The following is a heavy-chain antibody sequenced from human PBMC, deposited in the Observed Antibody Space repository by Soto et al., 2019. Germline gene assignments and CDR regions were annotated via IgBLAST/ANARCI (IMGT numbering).Heavy chain of an antibody. CDR2: VYYSGTT. J-gene: IGHJ4*02. CDR1: VSSISIYY. CDR3: AGMGSRWTIAY. Sequence: QVQLQESGPGLVKLSETLSLICPVSVSSISIYYGSWIRRPRGKALAWLAFVYYSGTTHYNPSLQSPVTVSVATANNQLSLNLSAVTAADTAVYYCAGMGSRWTIAYWGQGTLVTVSS. D-gene: IGHD6-13*01. V-gene: IGHV4-59*08.